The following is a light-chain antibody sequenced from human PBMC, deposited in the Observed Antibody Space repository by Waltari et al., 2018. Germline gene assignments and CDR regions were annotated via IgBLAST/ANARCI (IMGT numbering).Light chain of an antibody. V-gene: IGKV4-1*01. CDR3: QQYYSTPWT. CDR1: QIVLHSSNNKNY. CDR2: WAS. J-gene: IGKJ1*01. Sequence: DIVMTQSPDSLAVSLGERATINCKSSQIVLHSSNNKNYLAWHQQKPGQPPKLLIYWASTRESGVPDRFSGSGSGTDFTLTISSLQAEDVAVYYCQQYYSTPWTFGQGTKVEIK.